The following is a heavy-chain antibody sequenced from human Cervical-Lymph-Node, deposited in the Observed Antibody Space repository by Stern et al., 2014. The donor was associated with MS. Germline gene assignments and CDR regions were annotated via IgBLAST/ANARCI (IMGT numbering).Heavy chain of an antibody. D-gene: IGHD1-1*01. CDR1: GYSFTSYW. V-gene: IGHV5-51*03. J-gene: IGHJ6*02. CDR3: ARTTEFAVRDYYYAMDV. Sequence: VHLVESGAEVKKPGESLKISCKGSGYSFTSYWIGWVRQMPGKGLEWMGIIYPGDSDTRYSPSFQGQVPISADKSISTAYLQWSSLKASDTAMYYCARTTEFAVRDYYYAMDVWGQGTTVTVSS. CDR2: IYPGDSDT.